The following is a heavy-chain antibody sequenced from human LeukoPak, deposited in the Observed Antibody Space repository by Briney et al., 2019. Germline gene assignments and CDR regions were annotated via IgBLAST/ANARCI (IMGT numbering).Heavy chain of an antibody. CDR3: ARVDPGAVLNAFDI. D-gene: IGHD4/OR15-4a*01. J-gene: IGHJ3*02. CDR2: ISTYNGNT. Sequence: ASVKVSCKASGYTFNIYGIIWVRQAPGQGLEWVGWISTYNGNTNYAQKLQGRVTMTTDTSTSTAYMELRSLRSDDTAVYYCARVDPGAVLNAFDIWGQGTMVTVSS. CDR1: GYTFNIYG. V-gene: IGHV1-18*01.